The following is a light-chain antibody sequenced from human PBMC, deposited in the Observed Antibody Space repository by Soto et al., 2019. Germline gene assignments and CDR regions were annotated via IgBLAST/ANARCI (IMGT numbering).Light chain of an antibody. Sequence: QSALTQPASVSGSPGQSITISCSGTSSDVGSYDHVAWYQQFPGKTPKLMIYEVSNRPSGVSSRFSGSKSGNTASLTISGLQAEDEADYYCISYTVSRSYVFGTGTKVTVL. CDR3: ISYTVSRSYV. J-gene: IGLJ1*01. CDR2: EVS. CDR1: SSDVGSYDH. V-gene: IGLV2-14*01.